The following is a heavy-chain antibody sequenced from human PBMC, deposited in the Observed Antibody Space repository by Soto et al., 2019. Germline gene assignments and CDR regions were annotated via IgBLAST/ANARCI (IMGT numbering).Heavy chain of an antibody. CDR3: ARAAGSEGYLAY. V-gene: IGHV1-18*01. D-gene: IGHD2-15*01. J-gene: IGHJ4*02. Sequence: QVQLVQSGGEVKKPGASVKVSCKPSGYTFTHYVISWVRRAPGQGLEWMGWISPFNGHPKYAQKFQGRVTLTTETATRTAYMELRSLIYDVTAVYYCARAAGSEGYLAYWSQGTLVSVSS. CDR1: GYTFTHYV. CDR2: ISPFNGHP.